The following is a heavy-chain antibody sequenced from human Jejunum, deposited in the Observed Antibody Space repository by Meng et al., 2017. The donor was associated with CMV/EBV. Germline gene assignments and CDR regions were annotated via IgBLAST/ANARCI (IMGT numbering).Heavy chain of an antibody. D-gene: IGHD3-10*01. CDR3: ARALSLWSGPRLDV. CDR2: IKQDGSEV. CDR1: CFIFSSYW. Sequence: SCFIFSSYWLSWLRPAPGKGLGWVAIIKQDGSEVYSADSVKGRFTVSRDNGKNALYLQMNSLRVEDTAVYYCARALSLWSGPRLDVWGQGTTVTVSS. V-gene: IGHV3-7*01. J-gene: IGHJ6*02.